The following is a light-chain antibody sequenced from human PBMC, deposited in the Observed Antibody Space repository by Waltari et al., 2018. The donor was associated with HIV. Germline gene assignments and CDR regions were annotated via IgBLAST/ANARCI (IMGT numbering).Light chain of an antibody. Sequence: DIVMTQSPGFLSVAAGGRATIKCKATMSVLYEANSKNYLAWYHQKPGQPPKLLLSWSSTRESGVSARFSGSGSGTDFTLTINNVESDDAAIYFCQQFYKIPWTFGQGTKVEI. J-gene: IGKJ1*01. CDR2: WSS. CDR1: MSVLYEANSKNY. CDR3: QQFYKIPWT. V-gene: IGKV4-1*01.